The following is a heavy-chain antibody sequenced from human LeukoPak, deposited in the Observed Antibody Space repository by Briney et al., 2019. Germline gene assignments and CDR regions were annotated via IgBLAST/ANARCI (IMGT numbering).Heavy chain of an antibody. CDR2: INHSGST. CDR1: SGSFSGYY. J-gene: IGHJ4*02. V-gene: IGHV4-34*01. Sequence: SSETLSLTCAVYSGSFSGYYWSWIRQPPGKGLEWIGEINHSGSTNYNPSLKSRVTISVDTSKNQFSLKLSSVTAADTAVYYCARVGAVAGGMGYYFDYWGQGTLVTVSS. D-gene: IGHD6-19*01. CDR3: ARVGAVAGGMGYYFDY.